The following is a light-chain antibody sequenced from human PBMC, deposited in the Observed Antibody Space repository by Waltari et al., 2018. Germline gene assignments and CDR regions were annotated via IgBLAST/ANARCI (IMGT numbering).Light chain of an antibody. CDR1: QSISSW. V-gene: IGKV1-5*03. Sequence: DIQMTQSPSTLSASVGDRVTITCRASQSISSWLAWYQQKPGKAPKLLIYKASSLDSGVPSRFSGSGSGTEFTLTISSLQAEDVAVYYCQQYYSTPWTFGRGTKVEIK. CDR3: QQYYSTPWT. CDR2: KAS. J-gene: IGKJ1*01.